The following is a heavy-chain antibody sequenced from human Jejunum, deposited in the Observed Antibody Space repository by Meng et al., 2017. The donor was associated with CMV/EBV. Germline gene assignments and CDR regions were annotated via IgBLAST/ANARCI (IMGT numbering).Heavy chain of an antibody. CDR3: GRGASGGYRFDY. Sequence: EPARRVVVTSSAPLFTCCSAGGPLSSNYWRRIRPPPGEKKLWMVHFLYHGGTTYYPPPKSRVTIILVMSNNQYSLNLVSVNAAATAVYYCGRGASGGYRFDYWGQGTLVTVSS. D-gene: IGHD5-12*01. CDR1: GGPLSSNY. J-gene: IGHJ4*02. V-gene: IGHV4-59*01. CDR2: FLYHGGT.